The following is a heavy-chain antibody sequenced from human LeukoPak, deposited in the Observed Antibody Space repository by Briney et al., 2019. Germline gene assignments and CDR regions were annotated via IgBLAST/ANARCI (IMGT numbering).Heavy chain of an antibody. Sequence: GGSLRLSCAASGFTVSSNYMSWVRQAPGKGLEWVSIIYSGGSTYYADSVKGRFTISRDNSKNTLYLQMNSLRAEDTAVYYCARDISSGYYDAFDIWGRGTMVTVYS. J-gene: IGHJ3*02. CDR2: IYSGGST. CDR1: GFTVSSNY. V-gene: IGHV3-66*01. D-gene: IGHD3-22*01. CDR3: ARDISSGYYDAFDI.